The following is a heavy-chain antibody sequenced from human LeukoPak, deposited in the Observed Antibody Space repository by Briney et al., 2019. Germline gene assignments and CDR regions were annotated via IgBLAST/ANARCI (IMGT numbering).Heavy chain of an antibody. CDR2: IWYDGSKK. J-gene: IGHJ6*02. Sequence: GGSLRLSCVVSGLTFSGSGFHWVRQAPGKGLEWVAIIWYDGSKKYYADSVKGRFTISRDNAKKSLYLEMNSLRAEDTAVYYCARDPRGRFLEWFKPKYYCGMDVWGQGTTVTVSS. V-gene: IGHV3-33*01. CDR1: GLTFSGSG. D-gene: IGHD3-3*01. CDR3: ARDPRGRFLEWFKPKYYCGMDV.